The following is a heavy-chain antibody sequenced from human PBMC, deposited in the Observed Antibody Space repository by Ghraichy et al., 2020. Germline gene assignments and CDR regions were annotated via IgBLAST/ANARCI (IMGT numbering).Heavy chain of an antibody. CDR2: IYHSGST. CDR1: GGSISSGGYS. CDR3: ARGVATIFFDY. V-gene: IGHV4-30-2*01. D-gene: IGHD5-12*01. Sequence: SQTLSLTCAVSGGSISSGGYSWSWIRQPPGKGLEWIGYIYHSGSTYYNPSLKSRVTIPVDRSKNQFSLKLSSVTAADTAVYYCARGVATIFFDYWGQGTLVTVSS. J-gene: IGHJ4*02.